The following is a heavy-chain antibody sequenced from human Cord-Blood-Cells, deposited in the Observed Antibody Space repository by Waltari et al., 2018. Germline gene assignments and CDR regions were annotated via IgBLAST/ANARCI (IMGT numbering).Heavy chain of an antibody. CDR2: INPNSGGT. V-gene: IGHV1-2*02. CDR1: GYTSTGYS. J-gene: IGHJ4*02. D-gene: IGHD3-10*01. CDR3: ARDQVYYGSGSYYDY. Sequence: VPLVQSGAEVKKPGASVQVSCKASGYTSTGYSMHWVSPAPGQGLEWMGWINPNSGGTNYAQKFQGRVTMTRDTSISTAYMELSRLRSDDTAVYYCARDQVYYGSGSYYDYWGQGTLVTVSS.